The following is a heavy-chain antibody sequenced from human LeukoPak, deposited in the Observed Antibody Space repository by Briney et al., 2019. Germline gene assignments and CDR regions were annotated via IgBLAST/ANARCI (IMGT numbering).Heavy chain of an antibody. Sequence: GGSLRLSCAASGFSFSSHGMHWVRQAPGKGLEWVSYISSSGNTIYYADSMKGRFTISRDNAKNSLSLQMNSLRAEDTAVYYCVRAKYYYDSSGYGQGHLVTLYYFDYWGQGTLVTVSS. CDR3: VRAKYYYDSSGYGQGHLVTLYYFDY. CDR2: ISSSGNTI. J-gene: IGHJ4*02. D-gene: IGHD3-22*01. V-gene: IGHV3-48*04. CDR1: GFSFSSHG.